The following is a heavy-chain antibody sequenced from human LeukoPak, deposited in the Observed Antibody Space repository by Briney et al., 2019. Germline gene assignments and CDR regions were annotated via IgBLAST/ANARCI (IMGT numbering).Heavy chain of an antibody. D-gene: IGHD3-22*01. V-gene: IGHV3-21*01. J-gene: IGHJ4*02. CDR3: APALTPLYYDSSGYG. CDR2: ISSSSSYI. Sequence: PGGSLRLSCAASGFRFSDFTMTWVRQAPGKGLEWVSSISSSSSYIYYADSVKGRFTISRDNAKNSLYLQMNSLRAEDTAVYYCAPALTPLYYDSSGYGWGQGTLVTVSS. CDR1: GFRFSDFT.